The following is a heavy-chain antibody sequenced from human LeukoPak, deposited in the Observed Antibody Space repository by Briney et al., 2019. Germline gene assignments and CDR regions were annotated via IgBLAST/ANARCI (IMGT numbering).Heavy chain of an antibody. CDR2: IYNSETT. Sequence: SETLSLTCTVSGGSISGYYWSWIRQPPGKGLEWIGYIYNSETTNYNPFLKSRVIMSVDTSKNQFSLKVSSVTAADTAVYYCARHGPGGYFDYWGQGTLVTVSS. CDR3: ARHGPGGYFDY. V-gene: IGHV4-59*08. J-gene: IGHJ4*02. D-gene: IGHD3-10*01. CDR1: GGSISGYY.